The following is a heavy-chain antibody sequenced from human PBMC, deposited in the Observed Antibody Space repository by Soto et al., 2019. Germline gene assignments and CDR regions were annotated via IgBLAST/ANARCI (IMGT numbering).Heavy chain of an antibody. Sequence: LSLTCTVSGGSISSSSYYWGWIRQPPGKGLEWIGSIYYSGSTYYNPSLKSRVTISADTSKNQFSLKLSSVTAADTAVYYCARHRGYYDILTGYYTELNFDYWGQGTLVTVSS. J-gene: IGHJ4*02. D-gene: IGHD3-9*01. CDR2: IYYSGST. CDR1: GGSISSSSYY. CDR3: ARHRGYYDILTGYYTELNFDY. V-gene: IGHV4-39*01.